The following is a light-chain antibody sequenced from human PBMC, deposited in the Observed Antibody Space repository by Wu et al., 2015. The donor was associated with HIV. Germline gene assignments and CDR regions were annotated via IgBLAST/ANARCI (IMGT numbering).Light chain of an antibody. J-gene: IGKJ2*01. CDR1: QTIRGSQ. V-gene: IGKV3-20*01. Sequence: EIVLTQSPGTLSLSPGERATLSCRASQTIRGSQLAWYQQKPGQAPRLLINGASKRATGIPDRLSGSGSGTGFTLIISRLEPEDFAVYYCQQYADSPYNFGQGTKLEIK. CDR3: QQYADSPYN. CDR2: GAS.